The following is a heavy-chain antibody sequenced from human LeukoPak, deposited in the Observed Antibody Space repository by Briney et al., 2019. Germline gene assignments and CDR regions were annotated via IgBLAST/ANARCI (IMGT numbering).Heavy chain of an antibody. V-gene: IGHV3-7*01. CDR1: GFNFRTYA. J-gene: IGHJ6*02. Sequence: PGGSLRLSCAASGFNFRTYALHWVRQAPGKGLEWVANIKQDGSEKYYVDSVKGRFTISRDNAKNSLYLQMNSLRAEDTAVYYCARDQRQKDIVVVPAAYYYYYGMDVWGQGTTVTVSS. CDR3: ARDQRQKDIVVVPAAYYYYYGMDV. CDR2: IKQDGSEK. D-gene: IGHD2-2*01.